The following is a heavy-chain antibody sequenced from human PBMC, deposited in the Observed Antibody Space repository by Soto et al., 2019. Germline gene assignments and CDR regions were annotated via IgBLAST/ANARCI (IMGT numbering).Heavy chain of an antibody. CDR3: TRDAPLWFGELSK. V-gene: IGHV4-31*11. CDR1: GGSIRSPDFS. Sequence: SETLALPCAVVGGSIRSPDFSGSVIRQHPGKGPEWIGNIYYNGTTTYSPSLESRLTISLDPSKNQFSLTLKSVTAADTAVYYCTRDAPLWFGELSKWGQGTLVTVSS. CDR2: IYYNGTT. J-gene: IGHJ4*02. D-gene: IGHD3-10*01.